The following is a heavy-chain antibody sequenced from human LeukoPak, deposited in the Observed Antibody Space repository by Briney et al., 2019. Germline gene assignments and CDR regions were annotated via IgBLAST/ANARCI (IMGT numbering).Heavy chain of an antibody. J-gene: IGHJ6*03. Sequence: PSETLSLTCTVSGGSISSSSYYWGWIRQPPGKGLEWIGSIYYSGSTYYNPSLKSRVTISVDTSKNQFSLKLSSVTAADTAVYYCASPRIFDYYIDVWGKGTTVTVSS. CDR3: ASPRIFDYYIDV. D-gene: IGHD3-3*01. V-gene: IGHV4-39*01. CDR1: GGSISSSSYY. CDR2: IYYSGST.